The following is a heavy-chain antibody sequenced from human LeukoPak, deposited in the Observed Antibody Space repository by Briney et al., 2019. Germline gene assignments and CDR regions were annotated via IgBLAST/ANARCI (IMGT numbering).Heavy chain of an antibody. D-gene: IGHD2-21*01. Sequence: SQTLSLTCAISGDSVSSNNAAWNWIRQSPSRGLEWLGRTYYRSKWYSDSAVSVKSRISINPDTSKNQFSLQLNSVTPEDTAVYYCARAETFPVGIFDYWGQGTLVTVSS. CDR3: ARAETFPVGIFDY. V-gene: IGHV6-1*01. CDR2: TYYRSKWYS. CDR1: GDSVSSNNAA. J-gene: IGHJ4*02.